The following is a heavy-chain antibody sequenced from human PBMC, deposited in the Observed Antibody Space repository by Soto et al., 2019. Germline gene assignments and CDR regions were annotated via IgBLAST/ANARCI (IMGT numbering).Heavy chain of an antibody. Sequence: FSCKASGYTFTGYYIHWVRQAPGQGLEWMGWVKPRSGDTNYAQKFLGRVTMTRDTSITTAYMELKRLRSDDTAVYYCAREPPKVAKGYYYSGMDVWGQGTTVTVSS. J-gene: IGHJ6*02. CDR1: GYTFTGYY. CDR2: VKPRSGDT. CDR3: AREPPKVAKGYYYSGMDV. D-gene: IGHD5-12*01. V-gene: IGHV1-2*02.